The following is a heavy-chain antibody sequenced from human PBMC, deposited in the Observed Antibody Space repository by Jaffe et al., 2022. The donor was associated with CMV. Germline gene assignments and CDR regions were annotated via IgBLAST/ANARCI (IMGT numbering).Heavy chain of an antibody. CDR3: ARGRSLSGSYYKAHPPLFYGMDV. D-gene: IGHD1-26*01. CDR2: INHSGST. J-gene: IGHJ6*02. V-gene: IGHV4-34*01. CDR1: GGSFSGYY. Sequence: QVQLQQWGAGLLKPSETLSLTCAVYGGSFSGYYWSWIRQPPGKGLEWIGEINHSGSTNYNPSLKSRVTISVDTSKNQFSLKLSSVTAADTAVYYCARGRSLSGSYYKAHPPLFYGMDVWGQGTTVTVSS.